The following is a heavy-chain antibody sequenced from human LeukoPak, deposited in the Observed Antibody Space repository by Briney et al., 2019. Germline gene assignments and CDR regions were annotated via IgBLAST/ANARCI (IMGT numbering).Heavy chain of an antibody. CDR1: GDSISLYY. J-gene: IGHJ4*02. Sequence: PSETLSLTCTVSGDSISLYYWSWIRQPPGKGLEWIGEINHSGSTNYNPSLKSRVTISVDTSKNQFSLKLSSVTAADTAVYYCARGLRYYDILTGYYTYYFDYWGQGTLVTVSS. CDR2: INHSGST. CDR3: ARGLRYYDILTGYYTYYFDY. D-gene: IGHD3-9*01. V-gene: IGHV4-34*01.